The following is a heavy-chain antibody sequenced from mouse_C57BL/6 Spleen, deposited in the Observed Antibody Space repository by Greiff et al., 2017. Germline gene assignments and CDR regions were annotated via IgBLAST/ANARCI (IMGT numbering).Heavy chain of an antibody. CDR1: GYAFSSSW. J-gene: IGHJ1*03. D-gene: IGHD1-1*01. V-gene: IGHV1-82*01. CDR2: IYPGDGDT. CDR3: AGGSTYWYFDV. Sequence: QVQLQLSGPELVKPGASVKISCKASGYAFSSSWMNWVKQRPGKGLEWIGRIYPGDGDTNYNGKFKGKATLTADKSSSTAYMQLSSLTSEDSAVYFCAGGSTYWYFDVWGTGTTVTVSS.